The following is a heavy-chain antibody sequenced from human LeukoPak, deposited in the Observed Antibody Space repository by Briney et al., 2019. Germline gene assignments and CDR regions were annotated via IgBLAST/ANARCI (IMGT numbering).Heavy chain of an antibody. V-gene: IGHV6-1*01. CDR2: TYYRSKWYN. Sequence: SQSLSLTCAISGDSVSSNSAAWNWIRQSPSRGLEWLGRTYYRSKWYNDYAVSVKSRITINPDTSKNQFSLQLNSVTPEDTAVYYCASLYDSSGYFDYWGQGTLVTVSS. D-gene: IGHD3-22*01. CDR1: GDSVSSNSAA. J-gene: IGHJ4*02. CDR3: ASLYDSSGYFDY.